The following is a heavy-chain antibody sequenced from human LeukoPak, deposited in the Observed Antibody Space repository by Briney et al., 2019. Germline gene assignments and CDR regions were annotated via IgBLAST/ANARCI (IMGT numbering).Heavy chain of an antibody. CDR1: GGSISSSSYY. CDR2: IYYSGST. J-gene: IGHJ3*02. V-gene: IGHV4-61*05. Sequence: PSETLSLTCTVSGGSISSSSYYWSWIRQPPGKGLEWIGYIYYSGSTNYNPSLKSRVTISVDTSKNQFSLKLSSVTAADTAVYYCARRTVYYYGSGSYPYDAFDIWGQGTMVTVSS. CDR3: ARRTVYYYGSGSYPYDAFDI. D-gene: IGHD3-10*01.